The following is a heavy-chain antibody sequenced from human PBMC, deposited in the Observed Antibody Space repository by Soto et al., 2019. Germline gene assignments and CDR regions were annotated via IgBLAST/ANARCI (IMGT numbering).Heavy chain of an antibody. D-gene: IGHD3-3*01. CDR3: ARPTYYDVWSGYQTGYYYYGMDV. CDR1: GGTFSSYG. CDR2: IIPIIGTA. J-gene: IGHJ6*02. Sequence: QVQLVQSGAEVKKPGSSVKVSCKASGGTFSSYGISWVRQAPGQGLEWMGGIIPIIGTANYAQKFQGRVAITADESTSTAYMELSSLRSEDTAVYYCARPTYYDVWSGYQTGYYYYGMDVWGQGTTVTVSS. V-gene: IGHV1-69*12.